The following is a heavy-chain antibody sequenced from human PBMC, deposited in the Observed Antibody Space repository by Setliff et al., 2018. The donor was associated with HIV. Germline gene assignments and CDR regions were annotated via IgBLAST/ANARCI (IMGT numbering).Heavy chain of an antibody. CDR2: ILPNDEK. CDR3: ARILWGSFRHSLGWFDP. D-gene: IGHD3-16*02. V-gene: IGHV2-26*01. CDR1: GFSLDNTRMG. Sequence: VSGPTLVNPTETLTLTCSVSGFSLDNTRMGVTWIRRPPGKALEWLAHILPNDEKSYNTSLKTRLTISRDTSRSQVVLTMTNMDPVDTATYYCARILWGSFRHSLGWFDPWGQGTLVTVSS. J-gene: IGHJ5*02.